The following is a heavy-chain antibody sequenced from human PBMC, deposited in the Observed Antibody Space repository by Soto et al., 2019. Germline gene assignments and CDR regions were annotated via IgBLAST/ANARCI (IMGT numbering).Heavy chain of an antibody. J-gene: IGHJ6*02. CDR1: GYTFRNYW. V-gene: IGHV3-74*01. CDR2: ITSGGGST. Sequence: PGGSLRLSCAASGYTFRNYWMHWVRQAPGKGLVWVSHITSGGGSTNYADSVKDRFTISRDNAKSTLYLQMNSLRAEDTAVYFCVRDNSYGMDVWGQGTTVTV. CDR3: VRDNSYGMDV.